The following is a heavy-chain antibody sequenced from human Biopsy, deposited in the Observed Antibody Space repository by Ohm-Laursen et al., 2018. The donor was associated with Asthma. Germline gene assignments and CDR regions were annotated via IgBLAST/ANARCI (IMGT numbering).Heavy chain of an antibody. CDR2: ISYDGSNK. D-gene: IGHD3-16*02. CDR3: ARDLHPTNHLGELSEGFDY. CDR1: GFTFSSYA. V-gene: IGHV3-30-3*01. Sequence: SLRPSCTASGFTFSSYAMHWVRQAPGKGLEWVAVISYDGSNKYYADSVKGRFTTSRDNSKNTLYLQMNSLRAEDTAVYCCARDLHPTNHLGELSEGFDYWGQGTLVTVSS. J-gene: IGHJ4*02.